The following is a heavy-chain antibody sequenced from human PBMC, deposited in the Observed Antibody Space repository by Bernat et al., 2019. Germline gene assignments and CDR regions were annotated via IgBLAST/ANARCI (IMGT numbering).Heavy chain of an antibody. CDR2: IYYSGST. Sequence: QLQLQESGPGLVKPSETLSLTCTVSGGSISSSSYYWGWIRQPPGKGLEWIGSIYYSGSTYYNPSLKSRVTISVDTSKNQFSLKLSSVTAADTAVYYCARLARDYDYIWGSYRHGGYDYWGQGTLVTVSS. V-gene: IGHV4-39*01. CDR3: ARLARDYDYIWGSYRHGGYDY. CDR1: GGSISSSSYY. J-gene: IGHJ4*02. D-gene: IGHD3-16*02.